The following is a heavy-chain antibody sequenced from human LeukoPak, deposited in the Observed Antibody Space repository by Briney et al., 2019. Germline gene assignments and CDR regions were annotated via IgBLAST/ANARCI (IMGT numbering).Heavy chain of an antibody. V-gene: IGHV4-30-4*01. CDR1: GGSISSGDYY. CDR2: IYYSGST. D-gene: IGHD6-19*01. Sequence: SETLSLTCTVSGGSISSGDYYWSWIRQPPGKGLEWIGYIYYSGSTYYNPSLKSRVTISVDTSKNQFSLKLSSVTAADTAVYYCARSSGWTYYFDYWGQGTLVTVSS. CDR3: ARSSGWTYYFDY. J-gene: IGHJ4*02.